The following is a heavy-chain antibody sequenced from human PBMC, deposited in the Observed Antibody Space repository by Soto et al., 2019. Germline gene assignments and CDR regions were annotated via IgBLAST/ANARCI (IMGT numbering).Heavy chain of an antibody. Sequence: QVQLVQSGGEVTRPGASVKVSCKTSGYTFSNYGITWVRQAPGQPLEWLGWISLYSDGTNYAQKFQGRVSMTTDTSTTTAYMELRSLRSDDTAVYYCARVVPGAEAWFGPWGQVTLVTVSS. CDR3: ARVVPGAEAWFGP. CDR2: ISLYSDGT. V-gene: IGHV1-18*01. CDR1: GYTFSNYG. J-gene: IGHJ5*02. D-gene: IGHD2-2*01.